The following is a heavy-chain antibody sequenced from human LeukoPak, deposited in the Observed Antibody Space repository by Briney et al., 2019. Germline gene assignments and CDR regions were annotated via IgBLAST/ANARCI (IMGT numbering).Heavy chain of an antibody. CDR2: ITANGDAT. V-gene: IGHV3-23*01. J-gene: IGHJ4*02. D-gene: IGHD3-3*01. Sequence: QPGGSLRLSCVGSGFIFRSYAVTWVRQAPGKGLEWVSSITANGDATYYADSVEGRFTISRDNSKNTLYLQMSSLRAEDTAVYYCATFGVIVRNDYYDYWGQGALVAVSS. CDR1: GFIFRSYA. CDR3: ATFGVIVRNDYYDY.